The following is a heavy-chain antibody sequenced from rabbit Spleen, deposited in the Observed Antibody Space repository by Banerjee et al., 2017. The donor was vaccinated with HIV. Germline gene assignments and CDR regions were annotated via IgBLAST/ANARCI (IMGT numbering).Heavy chain of an antibody. D-gene: IGHD1-1*01. CDR1: RFDFSTYS. CDR2: INIVTGKS. J-gene: IGHJ6*01. CDR3: ARDTSSSFSSYGMDL. V-gene: IGHV1S45*01. Sequence: QEQLVESGGGLVQPGGSLKLSCKASRFDFSTYSMSWVRQAPGKGLEWIACINIVTGKSVYASWAKGRFTMSRTSSTTVTLQMTSLTAADTATYFCARDTSSSFSSYGMDLWGPGTLVTVS.